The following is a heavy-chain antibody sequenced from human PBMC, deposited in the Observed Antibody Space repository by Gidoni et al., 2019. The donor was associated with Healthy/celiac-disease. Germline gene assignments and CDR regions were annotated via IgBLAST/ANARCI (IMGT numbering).Heavy chain of an antibody. CDR2: IWYDGSNK. V-gene: IGHV3-33*01. CDR1: GFTFSSHG. CDR3: ARGDGVDY. Sequence: QVQLVESGGGVVQPGRALRLSGAASGFTFSSHGIHWFRQAPGKGLGWVAVIWYDGSNKYYADSVKGRFTISRDNSKNTLYLQMNSLRAEDTAVYYCARGDGVDYWGQGTLVTVSS. J-gene: IGHJ4*02.